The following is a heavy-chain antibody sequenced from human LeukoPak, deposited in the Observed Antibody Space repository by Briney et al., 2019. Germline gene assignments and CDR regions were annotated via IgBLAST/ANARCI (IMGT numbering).Heavy chain of an antibody. Sequence: SETLSLTCSVSGYSISSGFYWGWIRQTPGKDLEWIGSIYHSGSTSYNPSLKSLVTMSVDTSKNQFSLRLTSVTAADTAVYSCARGLGVSAWRYYFDYWGRGTLVTVSS. CDR3: ARGLGVSAWRYYFDY. D-gene: IGHD6-19*01. J-gene: IGHJ4*02. CDR1: GYSISSGFY. V-gene: IGHV4-38-2*02. CDR2: IYHSGST.